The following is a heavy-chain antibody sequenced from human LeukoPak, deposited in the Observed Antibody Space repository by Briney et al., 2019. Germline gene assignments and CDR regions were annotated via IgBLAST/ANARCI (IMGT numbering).Heavy chain of an antibody. Sequence: SETLALTCTVSGVSISSRGHYWAWIRQPPGKGLERIGSVYYSGSTCYNPSVKSRVIISIDTSKNQFSLRLDSVTASDTAVYYCAREGFIAAAGTGDAFDIWGQGTMVTVSS. J-gene: IGHJ3*02. CDR3: AREGFIAAAGTGDAFDI. V-gene: IGHV4-39*02. CDR2: VYYSGST. D-gene: IGHD6-13*01. CDR1: GVSISSRGHY.